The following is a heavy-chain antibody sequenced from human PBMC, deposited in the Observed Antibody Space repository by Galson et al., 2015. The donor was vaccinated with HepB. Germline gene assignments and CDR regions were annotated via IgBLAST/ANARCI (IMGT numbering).Heavy chain of an antibody. CDR1: GFTFGGYG. CDR2: IWYDGSNQ. J-gene: IGHJ4*02. D-gene: IGHD4-17*01. Sequence: SLRLSCAASGFTFGGYGMHWVRQAPGKGLEWVGVIWYDGSNQHYADSVKGRFTISRDNSKNILYLQMNGLRAEDTAVYYCAREGRITVTIVDYWGQGSLVTVSS. V-gene: IGHV3-33*01. CDR3: AREGRITVTIVDY.